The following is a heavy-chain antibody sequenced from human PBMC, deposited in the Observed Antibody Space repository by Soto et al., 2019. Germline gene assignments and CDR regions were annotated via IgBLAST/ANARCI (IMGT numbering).Heavy chain of an antibody. V-gene: IGHV2-5*02. J-gene: IGHJ5*02. CDR3: AHGTEKFDP. CDR1: GFSLSTSGVG. Sequence: QITLKESGPTLVKPTQTLTLTCTFSGFSLSTSGVGVAWIRQPPGKALEWLALIYWDDDKRYSPSLKSRLTIPKDPSKNQVVLTMTKMDPVDTATYYCAHGTEKFDPWGQGTLVTVSS. CDR2: IYWDDDK.